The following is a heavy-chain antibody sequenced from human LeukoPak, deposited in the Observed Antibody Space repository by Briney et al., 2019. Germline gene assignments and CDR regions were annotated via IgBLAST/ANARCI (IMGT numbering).Heavy chain of an antibody. D-gene: IGHD6-6*01. J-gene: IGHJ4*02. Sequence: GASVKVSCKASGYTFTSYEINWVRQATGQGLEWMGWMNPNRGNTGYAQTFQGRVTITRNTSISTAYMQLSSLRSEDTAVYYCAREGVLYSSSSGFDYWGQRALVTVSS. V-gene: IGHV1-8*01. CDR1: GYTFTSYE. CDR2: MNPNRGNT. CDR3: AREGVLYSSSSGFDY.